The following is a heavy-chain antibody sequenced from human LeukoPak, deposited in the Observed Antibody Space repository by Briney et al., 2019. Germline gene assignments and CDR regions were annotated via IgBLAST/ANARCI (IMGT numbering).Heavy chain of an antibody. J-gene: IGHJ4*02. CDR1: GGSISSYY. D-gene: IGHD5-18*01. Sequence: SETLSLTCTVSGGSISSYYWSWIRQPPGKGLEWIGYIYYSGSTKYNASLKSRVTISVDTSKNQFSLKLSSVTAADTAVYYCARASAMVQYYFDYWGRGTLVTVSS. CDR2: IYYSGST. CDR3: ARASAMVQYYFDY. V-gene: IGHV4-59*01.